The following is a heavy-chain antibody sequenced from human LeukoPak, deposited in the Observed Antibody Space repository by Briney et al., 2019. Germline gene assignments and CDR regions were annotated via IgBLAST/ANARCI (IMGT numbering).Heavy chain of an antibody. V-gene: IGHV4-59*01. CDR2: IYYSGST. CDR3: ATVWFGPKGWFDP. D-gene: IGHD3-10*01. CDR1: GGSISSYY. Sequence: TSQTLSLTCTVSGGSISSYYWSWIRQPPGKGLEWIGYIYYSGSTNYNPSLKSRVTISVDTSKNQFSLKLSSVTAADTAVYYCATVWFGPKGWFDPWGQGTLVTVSS. J-gene: IGHJ5*02.